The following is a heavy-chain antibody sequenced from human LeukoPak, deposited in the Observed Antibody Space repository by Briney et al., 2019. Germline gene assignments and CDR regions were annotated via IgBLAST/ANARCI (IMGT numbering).Heavy chain of an antibody. CDR3: ARGPRITMIVVVIGY. CDR1: GYTFTSYY. V-gene: IGHV1-2*02. J-gene: IGHJ4*02. Sequence: ASVKVSCKASGYTFTSYYMHWVRQAPGQGLEWMGWINPNSGGTNYAQKFQGRVTMTRDTSISTAYMELSRLRSDDTAVYYCARGPRITMIVVVIGYWGQGTLVTVSS. CDR2: INPNSGGT. D-gene: IGHD3-22*01.